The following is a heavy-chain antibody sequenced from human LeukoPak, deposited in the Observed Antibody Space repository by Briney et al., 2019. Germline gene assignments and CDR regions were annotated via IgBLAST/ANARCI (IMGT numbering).Heavy chain of an antibody. D-gene: IGHD3-10*01. CDR1: GFTFSSYS. V-gene: IGHV3-48*01. CDR3: ARDPGVRFDY. J-gene: IGHJ4*02. CDR2: ISSSSSTI. Sequence: GGSLRLSCAASGFTFSSYSMNWVRQAPGKGLERVSYISSSSSTIYYADSVKGRFTISRDNAKNSLYLQMNSLRAEDTAVYYCARDPGVRFDYWGQGTLVTVSS.